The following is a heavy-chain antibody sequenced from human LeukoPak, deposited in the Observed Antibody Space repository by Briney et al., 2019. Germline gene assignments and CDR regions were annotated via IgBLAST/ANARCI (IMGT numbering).Heavy chain of an antibody. V-gene: IGHV3-48*04. CDR3: ARVSYFGSAGFDY. Sequence: PGGSLRLSCAASGFTFSNAWMNWVRQAPGMGLEWVSYISDSGSTIYYADSVRGRFTISRDNAKNSLYLQMNSLRAEDTAVYYCARVSYFGSAGFDYWGQGTLVTVSS. CDR1: GFTFSNAW. D-gene: IGHD2-21*01. J-gene: IGHJ4*02. CDR2: ISDSGSTI.